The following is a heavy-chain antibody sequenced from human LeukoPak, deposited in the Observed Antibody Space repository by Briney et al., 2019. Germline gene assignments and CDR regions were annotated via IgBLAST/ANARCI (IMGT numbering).Heavy chain of an antibody. CDR1: GYTFTDYY. D-gene: IGHD3-3*01. CDR2: INPNSGDT. V-gene: IGHV1-2*02. CDR3: ASISEVWSGYYTVHFDY. Sequence: ALVKVSCKASGYTFTDYYIHWVRQAPGQGLEWMGRINPNSGDTNYAQKFQGRVTMTRDTSISTAYMELSRLRSDDTAVYYCASISEVWSGYYTVHFDYWGQGTLVTVSS. J-gene: IGHJ4*02.